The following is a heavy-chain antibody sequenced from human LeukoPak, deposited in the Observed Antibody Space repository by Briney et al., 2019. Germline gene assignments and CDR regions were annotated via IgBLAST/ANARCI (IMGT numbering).Heavy chain of an antibody. D-gene: IGHD1-1*01. J-gene: IGHJ5*02. CDR1: GFTFSSYV. CDR3: AKDRGRIGNDFNWFDP. CDR2: ISGSGGST. Sequence: GGSLRLSCAASGFTFSSYVMNWVRQAPGKGLEWVSAISGSGGSTYYADSVKGRFTISRDNSKNTLYLQMNSLRAEDTAVYYCAKDRGRIGNDFNWFDPWGQGTLVTVSS. V-gene: IGHV3-23*01.